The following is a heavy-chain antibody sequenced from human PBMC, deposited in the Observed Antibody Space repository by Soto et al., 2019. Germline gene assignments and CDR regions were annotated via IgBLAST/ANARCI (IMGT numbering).Heavy chain of an antibody. D-gene: IGHD1-1*01. Sequence: GASVKVSCKVSGYTLTELSMHWVRQAPGKGLEWMGGFDPEDGTANYAQKFQGRVTITADESTSTAYMELSSLRSEDTAVYYCARARFLNWNDAYYYYYGMDVWGQGTTVTVS. V-gene: IGHV1-24*01. CDR2: FDPEDGTA. J-gene: IGHJ6*02. CDR1: GYTLTELS. CDR3: ARARFLNWNDAYYYYYGMDV.